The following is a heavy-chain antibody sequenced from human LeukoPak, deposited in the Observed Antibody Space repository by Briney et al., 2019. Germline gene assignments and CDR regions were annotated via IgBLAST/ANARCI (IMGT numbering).Heavy chain of an antibody. CDR3: ARDGAARRRLEYFQH. V-gene: IGHV3-30-3*01. J-gene: IGHJ1*01. CDR1: GFTFSSYA. CDR2: ISYDGSNK. D-gene: IGHD2-15*01. Sequence: SLRLSCAASGFTFSSYAMHWVRQAPGKGLEWVAVISYDGSNKYYADSVKGRFTISRDNAKNSLYLQMNSLRAEDTAVYYCARDGAARRRLEYFQHWGQGTLVTVSS.